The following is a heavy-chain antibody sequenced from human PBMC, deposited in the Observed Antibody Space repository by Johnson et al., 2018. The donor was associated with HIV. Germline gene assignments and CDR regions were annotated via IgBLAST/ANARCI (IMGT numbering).Heavy chain of an antibody. Sequence: VQLVESGGGLVKPGGSLRLSCAASGFTFSNAWMSWIRQVPGKGLEWVGRIKSKTDGGTTDYAAPVKGRFTISRDDSKNTLYLQMNSLKTEDTAVYYCTTEAYSSSSAAFDIWGQGTMVTVSS. CDR3: TTEAYSSSSAAFDI. CDR2: IKSKTDGGTT. V-gene: IGHV3-15*01. J-gene: IGHJ3*02. D-gene: IGHD6-6*01. CDR1: GFTFSNAW.